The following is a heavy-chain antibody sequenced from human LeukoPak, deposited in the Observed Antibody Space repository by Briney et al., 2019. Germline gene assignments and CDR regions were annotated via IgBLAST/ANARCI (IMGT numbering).Heavy chain of an antibody. CDR3: AREPPYTPHCDINTCDVSRFDS. D-gene: IGHD3-22*01. CDR2: INPKNGGS. V-gene: IGHV1-2*02. CDR1: GYTFSDYF. Sequence: ASVQVSCKASGYTFSDYFIHWVRQAPGHGLEWMGWINPKNGGSNPAEQFQGRVTMTRDTSITTVFLDLTRLTADDVAVYFCAREPPYTPHCDINTCDVSRFDSWGQGTLVTVSS. J-gene: IGHJ4*02.